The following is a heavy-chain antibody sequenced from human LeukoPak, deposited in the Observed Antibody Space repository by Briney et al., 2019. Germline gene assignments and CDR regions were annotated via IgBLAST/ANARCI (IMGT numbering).Heavy chain of an antibody. Sequence: PGGSLRLSCAASGFTFSSYAMHWVRQAPGKGLEWVAVISYDGSNKYYADSVKGRFTISRDNSKNTLYLQMNSLRAEGTAVYYCARDGGDRSWFDPWGEGTLVTVSS. CDR1: GFTFSSYA. V-gene: IGHV3-30*03. CDR2: ISYDGSNK. D-gene: IGHD2-21*01. CDR3: ARDGGDRSWFDP. J-gene: IGHJ5*02.